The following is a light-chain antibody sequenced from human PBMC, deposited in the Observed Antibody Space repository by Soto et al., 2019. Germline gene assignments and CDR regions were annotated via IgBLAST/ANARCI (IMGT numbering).Light chain of an antibody. V-gene: IGKV1-5*01. CDR2: DAS. CDR1: QSISGG. Sequence: DIQMSQSPSTLSASVGDRVTITCRASQSISGGLAWYQQKPGTAPKLLIYDASILQSGVPSRFSGSGSGTEFTLTVSSLQPDDFATYYCRQFDNSPSAFGQGTKVEIK. CDR3: RQFDNSPSA. J-gene: IGKJ1*01.